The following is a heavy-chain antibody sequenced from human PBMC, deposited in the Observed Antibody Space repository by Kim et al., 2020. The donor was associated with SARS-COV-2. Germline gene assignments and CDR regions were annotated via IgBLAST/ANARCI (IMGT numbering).Heavy chain of an antibody. CDR3: AREPSTYFDY. V-gene: IGHV3-66*01. Sequence: YYAESVKGRFTIPRDDSKNTVYLQMNSLRAEDTAVYFCAREPSTYFDYWGQGTLVTVSS. J-gene: IGHJ4*02.